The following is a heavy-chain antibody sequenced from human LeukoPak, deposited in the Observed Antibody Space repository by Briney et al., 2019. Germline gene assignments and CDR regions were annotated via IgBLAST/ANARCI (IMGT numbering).Heavy chain of an antibody. CDR3: ASLYDYGGNSDAFDI. J-gene: IGHJ3*02. V-gene: IGHV1-46*01. CDR2: INPSGGNT. Sequence: ASVKVSCKASGYTFTSYYMHWVRQAPGQGFEWMGLINPSGGNTSYAQKFQGRVTMTRDTSTSTVYMELSSLRSEDTAVYYCASLYDYGGNSDAFDIWGQGTMVTVSS. CDR1: GYTFTSYY. D-gene: IGHD4-23*01.